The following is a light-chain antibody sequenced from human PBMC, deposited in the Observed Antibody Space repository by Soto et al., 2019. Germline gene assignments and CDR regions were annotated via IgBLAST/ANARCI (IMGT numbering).Light chain of an antibody. CDR2: AAS. CDR3: QQYNSYWT. Sequence: IQMTQSPSTLSASVGHRVNITCRASHSISSWLAWYQQKPGKAPNLLIYAASTFESGVPSRFSGSGSGTEFTPTISSLQPDEFATYYRQQYNSYWTVGKGSKV. CDR1: HSISSW. J-gene: IGKJ1*01. V-gene: IGKV1-5*01.